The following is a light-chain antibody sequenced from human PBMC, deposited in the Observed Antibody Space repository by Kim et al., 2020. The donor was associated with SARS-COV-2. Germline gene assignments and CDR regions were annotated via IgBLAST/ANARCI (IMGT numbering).Light chain of an antibody. V-gene: IGLV3-1*01. CDR2: QDS. CDR1: KLGDKY. Sequence: VSPGQTASITCYGDKLGDKYACWYQQKPGQSPVLVIYQDSKRPSGIPERFSGSNSGNTATLTISGTQAMDEADYYCQAWDSSTGVFGGGTKLTVL. CDR3: QAWDSSTGV. J-gene: IGLJ3*02.